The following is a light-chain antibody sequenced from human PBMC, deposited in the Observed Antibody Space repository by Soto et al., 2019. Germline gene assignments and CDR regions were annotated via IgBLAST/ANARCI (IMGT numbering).Light chain of an antibody. V-gene: IGLV2-14*01. CDR2: DVS. J-gene: IGLJ1*01. CDR3: SSYTSSSTPGV. CDR1: SSDVGGYNY. Sequence: ALTQPASVSGSPGQSITISCTGTSSDVGGYNYVSWYQQHPDKAPKLMIYDVSNRPSGVSNRFSGSKSGNTASLTISGLQAEDEADYYCSSYTSSSTPGVFGTGTKVTVL.